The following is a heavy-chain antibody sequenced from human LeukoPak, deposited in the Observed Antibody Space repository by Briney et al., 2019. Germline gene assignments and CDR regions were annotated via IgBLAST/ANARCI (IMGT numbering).Heavy chain of an antibody. CDR3: ARVPPHGGHMDV. CDR2: ISISGNTI. Sequence: GGSLRLSCAASGFTLSEYYMSWIRQAPGKGLDWVSHISISGNTIHYVESVKGRFTISRDNVKNLLYLQMNSLRVDDTAVYYCARVPPHGGHMDVWGNGTTVTVSS. CDR1: GFTLSEYY. D-gene: IGHD5-24*01. V-gene: IGHV3-11*01. J-gene: IGHJ6*03.